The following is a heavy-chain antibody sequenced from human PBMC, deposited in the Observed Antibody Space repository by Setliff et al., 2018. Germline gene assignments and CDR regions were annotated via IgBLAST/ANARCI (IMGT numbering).Heavy chain of an antibody. D-gene: IGHD4-17*01. Sequence: ASVKVSCKASGYTFTNYGISWVRQAPGQGLEWVGWISASNGNTNSAQKLQGRVTMTTDTSTSTAYMELRSLRSDDTAVYYCARDAPTVVTHIRAFDIWGQGTMVTVSS. CDR2: ISASNGNT. CDR1: GYTFTNYG. CDR3: ARDAPTVVTHIRAFDI. V-gene: IGHV1-18*01. J-gene: IGHJ3*02.